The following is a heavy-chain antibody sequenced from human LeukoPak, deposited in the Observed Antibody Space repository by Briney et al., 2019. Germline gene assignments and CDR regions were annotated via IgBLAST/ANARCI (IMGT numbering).Heavy chain of an antibody. V-gene: IGHV4-59*01. CDR2: IYYSGST. J-gene: IGHJ4*02. Sequence: PSETLSLTCTVSGGSISSFYWCWIRQPPGKTLEWIGYIYYSGSTNYNPSLKSRVTISVDTTKNQLPLNLSSVTTADTAVYYGARNFCVDYWGQGTLVTVSS. D-gene: IGHD3-3*01. CDR3: ARNFCVDY. CDR1: GGSISSFY.